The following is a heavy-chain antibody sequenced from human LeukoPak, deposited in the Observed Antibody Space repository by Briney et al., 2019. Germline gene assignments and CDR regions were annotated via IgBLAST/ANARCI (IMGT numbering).Heavy chain of an antibody. CDR2: IYYSGST. CDR3: ARVVLTTVELRFDY. CDR1: GGSISSGGYY. Sequence: SETLSLTCTVSGGSISSGGYYWSWIRQHPGKGLEWIGYIYYSGSTDYNPSLKSRDTISVDTTKNQFSLKLSSVTAADTAVYYCARVVLTTVELRFDYWGQGSQVTVSS. J-gene: IGHJ4*02. V-gene: IGHV4-31*03. D-gene: IGHD4-11*01.